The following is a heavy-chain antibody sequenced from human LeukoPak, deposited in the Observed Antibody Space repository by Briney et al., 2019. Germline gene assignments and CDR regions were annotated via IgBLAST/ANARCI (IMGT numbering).Heavy chain of an antibody. D-gene: IGHD3-22*01. CDR3: TTAPPKKYYFDSSGYCILSAYFDS. Sequence: PGGSLRLSCAASGFSFSNAWMSWVRQAPGKGLEWVGRIKSIPDSGTTDYAAPVKGRFTISRDDSKTTLYLQMNSLRTEDTAVYYCTTAPPKKYYFDSSGYCILSAYFDSWGQGTLVTVSS. CDR2: IKSIPDSGTT. V-gene: IGHV3-15*01. CDR1: GFSFSNAW. J-gene: IGHJ4*02.